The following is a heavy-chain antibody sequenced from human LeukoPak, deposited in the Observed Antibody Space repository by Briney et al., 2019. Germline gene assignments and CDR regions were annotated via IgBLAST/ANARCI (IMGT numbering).Heavy chain of an antibody. V-gene: IGHV1-69*13. CDR1: GGTFSSYA. CDR3: ARVQGIGYYYYMDV. D-gene: IGHD1-26*01. CDR2: IIPIFGTA. Sequence: ASVKVSCKASGGTFSSYAISWVRQAPGQGLEWMGGIIPIFGTANYAQKFQGRVTITADESTSTAYMELSSLRSEDTAVYYCARVQGIGYYYYMDVWGQGTTVTVSS. J-gene: IGHJ6*03.